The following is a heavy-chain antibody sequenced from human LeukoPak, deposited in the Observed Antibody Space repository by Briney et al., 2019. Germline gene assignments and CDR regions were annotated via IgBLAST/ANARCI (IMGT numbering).Heavy chain of an antibody. D-gene: IGHD2-15*01. J-gene: IGHJ4*02. CDR3: AKDLRLGYCSGGSCYSTY. CDR1: GFTFNTYW. V-gene: IGHV3-30*18. CDR2: ISYDGSNK. Sequence: PGGSLRLSCVGSGFTFNTYWMNWVRQAPGKGLEWVAVISYDGSNKYYADSVKGRFTISRDNSKNTLYLQMNSLRAEDTAVYYCAKDLRLGYCSGGSCYSTYWGQGTLVTVSS.